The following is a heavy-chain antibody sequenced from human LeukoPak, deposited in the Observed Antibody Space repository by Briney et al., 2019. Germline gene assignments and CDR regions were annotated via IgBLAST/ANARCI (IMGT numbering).Heavy chain of an antibody. CDR1: GGTFSSYA. J-gene: IGHJ5*02. CDR3: ASSKYNWNDRNWFDP. V-gene: IGHV1-69*13. Sequence: GASVKVSCKASGGTFSSYAISWVRQAPGQGLEWVGGIIPIFGTANYAQKFQGRVTITADESTSTAYRELSSLRSEDTAVYYCASSKYNWNDRNWFDPWGQGTLVTVS. D-gene: IGHD1-1*01. CDR2: IIPIFGTA.